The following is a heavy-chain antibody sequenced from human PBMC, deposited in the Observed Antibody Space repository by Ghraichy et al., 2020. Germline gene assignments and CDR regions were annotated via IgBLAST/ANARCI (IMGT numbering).Heavy chain of an antibody. CDR2: IYYSGST. D-gene: IGHD3-16*02. V-gene: IGHV4-30-4*01. CDR3: ARGGIDLYDHVWGSYRFDL. Sequence: GWGRQPPGKGLEWIGYIYYSGSTYSNPSLKSRVMISVDTSKNQFSLKLRSVTAADTAVYYCARGGIDLYDHVWGSYRFDLWGQGTLVTVSS. J-gene: IGHJ4*02.